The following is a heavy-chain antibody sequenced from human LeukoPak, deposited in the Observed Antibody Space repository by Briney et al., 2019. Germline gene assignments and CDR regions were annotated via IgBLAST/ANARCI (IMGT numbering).Heavy chain of an antibody. CDR3: AKDCVGPFEGYYYMDV. CDR1: GFTFDDYA. D-gene: IGHD3-9*01. J-gene: IGHJ6*03. Sequence: GGSLRLSCAASGFTFDDYAMHWVRQAPGKGLEWGSGISWNSGSIGYADSVKGRFTISRDNAKNSLYLQMNSLRAEDTALYYCAKDCVGPFEGYYYMDVWGKGTTVTVSS. V-gene: IGHV3-9*01. CDR2: ISWNSGSI.